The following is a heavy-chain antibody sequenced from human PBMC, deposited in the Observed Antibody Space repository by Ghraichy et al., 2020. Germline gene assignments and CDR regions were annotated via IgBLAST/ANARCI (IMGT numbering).Heavy chain of an antibody. D-gene: IGHD3-10*01. CDR3: ARGLEVRGVISGP. Sequence: GSLRLSCAVYGGSFSGYYWSWIRQPPGKGLEWIGEINHSGSTNYNPPLKSRVTISVDTSKNQFSLKLSSVTAADTAVYYCARGLEVRGVISGPWGQGTLVTVSS. CDR1: GGSFSGYY. V-gene: IGHV4-34*01. CDR2: INHSGST. J-gene: IGHJ5*02.